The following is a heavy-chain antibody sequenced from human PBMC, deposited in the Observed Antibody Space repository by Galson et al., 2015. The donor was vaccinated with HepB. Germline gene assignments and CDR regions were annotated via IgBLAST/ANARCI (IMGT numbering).Heavy chain of an antibody. CDR3: ARAKEGRGYFDY. CDR1: GDSISNDRW. V-gene: IGHV4-4*02. Sequence: ETLSLTCAVSGDSISNDRWWSWVRQPPGEGLEWIGEAYHSGGTNYRPSLKSRVTISVDKSKNQFSLKLTSVTAADTAVYYCARAKEGRGYFDYWGRGALVTVSS. J-gene: IGHJ4*02. D-gene: IGHD3-10*01. CDR2: AYHSGGT.